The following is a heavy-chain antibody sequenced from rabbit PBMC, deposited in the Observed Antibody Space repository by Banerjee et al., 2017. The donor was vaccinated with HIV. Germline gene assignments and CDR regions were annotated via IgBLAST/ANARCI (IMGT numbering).Heavy chain of an antibody. V-gene: IGHV1S40*01. CDR3: ARDLTGVTGWNFNL. J-gene: IGHJ4*01. D-gene: IGHD7-1*01. Sequence: GPEWIGTIYAGSSGITDYASWVNGRFTISKTSSTTVTLQMTSLTAADTATYFCARDLTGVTGWNFNLWGQGTLVTVS. CDR2: IYAGSSGIT.